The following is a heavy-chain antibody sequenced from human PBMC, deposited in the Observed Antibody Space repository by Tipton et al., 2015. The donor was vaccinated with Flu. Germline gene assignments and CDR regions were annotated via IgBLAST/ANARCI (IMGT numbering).Heavy chain of an antibody. CDR1: GYTFTGYY. CDR3: ARGALRFLEWLSRYNAEYFQH. Sequence: QMQLVQSGAEVKKPGASVKVSCKASGYTFTGYYMHWVRQAPGQGLEWMGWINPNSGGTNYAQKFQGRVTMTRDTSISTAYMELSRLRSDDTAVYYCARGALRFLEWLSRYNAEYFQHWGQGTLVTVSS. CDR2: INPNSGGT. J-gene: IGHJ1*01. V-gene: IGHV1-2*02. D-gene: IGHD3-3*01.